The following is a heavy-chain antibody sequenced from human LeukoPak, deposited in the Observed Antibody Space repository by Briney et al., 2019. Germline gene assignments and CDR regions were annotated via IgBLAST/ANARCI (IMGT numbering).Heavy chain of an antibody. Sequence: PSETLSLTCTVSGRSISSYYWSWIRQPPGKGLEWIGYIYYSGSNNYHPSLKGRVTISVDTSKNQFSLKLSSVTAADTAVYYCARNYYDFWSGYYTDYYYGMDVWGQGTTVTVSS. J-gene: IGHJ6*02. V-gene: IGHV4-59*01. D-gene: IGHD3-3*01. CDR1: GRSISSYY. CDR2: IYYSGSN. CDR3: ARNYYDFWSGYYTDYYYGMDV.